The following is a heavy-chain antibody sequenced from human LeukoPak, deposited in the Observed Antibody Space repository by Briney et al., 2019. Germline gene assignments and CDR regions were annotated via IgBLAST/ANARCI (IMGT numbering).Heavy chain of an antibody. D-gene: IGHD3-10*01. CDR2: ISGSGGST. CDR3: AKDPIRDLPPLWFGGYYFDY. J-gene: IGHJ4*02. CDR1: GFTFSSYA. V-gene: IGHV3-23*01. Sequence: GGSLRLSCAASGFTFSSYAMSWVRQAPGKGLEWVSAISGSGGSTYYADSVKGRFTISRDNSKNTPYLQMNSLRAEDTAVYYCAKDPIRDLPPLWFGGYYFDYWGQGTLVTVSS.